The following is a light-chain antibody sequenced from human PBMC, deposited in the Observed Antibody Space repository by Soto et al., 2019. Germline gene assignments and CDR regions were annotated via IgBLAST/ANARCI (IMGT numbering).Light chain of an antibody. CDR3: LRYNAFSXT. CDR1: QSMNDW. Sequence: DIQMTQSPSTLSASVGDRVTITCRASQSMNDWLAWYQQKPGKAPKVLIYDASSLQSGVPSRFSGSGSGTEFTLTIDSLQSDDVAISYCLRYNAFSXTFGQGTKVDIK. CDR2: DAS. V-gene: IGKV1-5*01. J-gene: IGKJ1*01.